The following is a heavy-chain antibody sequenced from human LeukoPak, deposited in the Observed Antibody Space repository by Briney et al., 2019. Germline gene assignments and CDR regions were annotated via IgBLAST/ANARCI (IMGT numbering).Heavy chain of an antibody. D-gene: IGHD6-13*01. V-gene: IGHV4-59*01. Sequence: SETLSLTCTVSGGSISSYYWSWIRQPPGKGLEWIGYIYYSGSTYYNPSLKSRVTISVDTSKNQFSLKLSSVTAADTAVYYCARVYSSSWSSPEYFQHWGQGTLVTVSS. CDR2: IYYSGST. CDR1: GGSISSYY. CDR3: ARVYSSSWSSPEYFQH. J-gene: IGHJ1*01.